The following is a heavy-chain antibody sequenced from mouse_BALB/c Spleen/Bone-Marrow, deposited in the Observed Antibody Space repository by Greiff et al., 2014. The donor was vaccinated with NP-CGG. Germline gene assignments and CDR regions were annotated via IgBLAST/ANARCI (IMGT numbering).Heavy chain of an antibody. CDR3: ASRFDEAWFAY. CDR1: GYSITSDYA. D-gene: IGHD2-14*01. V-gene: IGHV3-2*02. Sequence: ESGPGLVKPSQSLSLTCTVTGYSITSDYAWNWIRQFPGNKLEWMGYISYSGSTSYNPSLKSRISITRDTSKNQFFLQLNSVTTEDTATYYCASRFDEAWFAYWGQGTLVTVSA. CDR2: ISYSGST. J-gene: IGHJ3*01.